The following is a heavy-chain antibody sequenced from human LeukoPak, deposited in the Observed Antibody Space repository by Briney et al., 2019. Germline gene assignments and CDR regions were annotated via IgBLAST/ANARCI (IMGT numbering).Heavy chain of an antibody. CDR3: AKDRDFDC. V-gene: IGHV3-23*01. Sequence: GGSLRLSCAASGFTFSTYAMSWVRQAPGKGLERVSAISGSGDSTYYADSVKGRFTISRDNSKNTLYLQMNSLRAEDTAVYNCAKDRDFDCWGQGTLVTVSS. D-gene: IGHD5-24*01. J-gene: IGHJ4*02. CDR1: GFTFSTYA. CDR2: ISGSGDST.